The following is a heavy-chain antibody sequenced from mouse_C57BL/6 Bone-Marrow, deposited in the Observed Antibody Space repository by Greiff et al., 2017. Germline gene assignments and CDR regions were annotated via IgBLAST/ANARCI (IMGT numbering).Heavy chain of an antibody. Sequence: VQLQQSGAELMKPGASVKLSCKATGYTFTGYWIEWVKQRPGHGLEWIGEILPGSGSTIYNEKFKGKATFTADTSSNTAYMQLSSLTTEDSAIYYCASYYGSSFDCWGQGTTLTVSS. CDR3: ASYYGSSFDC. CDR2: ILPGSGST. D-gene: IGHD1-1*01. V-gene: IGHV1-9*01. CDR1: GYTFTGYW. J-gene: IGHJ2*01.